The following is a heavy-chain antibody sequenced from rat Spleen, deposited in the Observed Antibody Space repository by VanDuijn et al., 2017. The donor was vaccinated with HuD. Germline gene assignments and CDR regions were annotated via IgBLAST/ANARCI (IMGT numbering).Heavy chain of an antibody. CDR1: GFTFSDYN. CDR2: ISYDGSST. Sequence: EVQLVESGGGLVQPGRSLKLSCAASGFTFSDYNMAWVRQAPKKGLEWVATISYDGSSTYYRDSVKGRFTISRDNAKSTLYLQMDSLRSEDTATYYCARPRTTDYLYFDYWGQGVMVTVSS. D-gene: IGHD1-6*01. J-gene: IGHJ2*01. V-gene: IGHV5-7*01. CDR3: ARPRTTDYLYFDY.